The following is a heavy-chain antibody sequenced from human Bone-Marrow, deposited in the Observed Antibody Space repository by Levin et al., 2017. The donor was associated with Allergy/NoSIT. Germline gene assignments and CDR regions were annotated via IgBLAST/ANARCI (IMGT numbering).Heavy chain of an antibody. V-gene: IGHV4-38-2*01. D-gene: IGHD1-26*01. CDR3: ARGSAQNWAT. CDR2: IYHSGST. CDR1: GYSISSGYY. J-gene: IGHJ4*02. Sequence: PSETLSLTCAVSGYSISSGYYWGWIRQPPGKGLEWIGSIYHSGSTYYNPSLKSRVTISVDTSKNQFSLKLSSVTAADTAVYYCARGSAQNWATWGQGTLVTVSS.